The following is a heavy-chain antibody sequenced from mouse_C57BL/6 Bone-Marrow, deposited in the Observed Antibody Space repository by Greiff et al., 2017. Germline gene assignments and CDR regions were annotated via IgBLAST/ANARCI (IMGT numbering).Heavy chain of an antibody. CDR3: ASGDL. CDR2: IDPSDSYT. V-gene: IGHV1-59*01. D-gene: IGHD3-3*01. Sequence: QVQLQQPGAELVRPGTSVKLSCKASGYTFTSYWMHWVKQRPGQGLEWIGVIDPSDSYTNYNQKFKGKATLTVDTTSSTAYMQLSSLTSGDSAVYYCASGDLWGQGTALTVSS. CDR1: GYTFTSYW. J-gene: IGHJ2*01.